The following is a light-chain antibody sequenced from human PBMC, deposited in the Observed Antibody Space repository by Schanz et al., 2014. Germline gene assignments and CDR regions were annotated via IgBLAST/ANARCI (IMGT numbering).Light chain of an antibody. CDR1: QNISSY. Sequence: DIQMTQSPSSLSASVGDRVTITCRASQNISSYLNWYQQKPGKAPKLLMSAASTLQSGVPSRFSGSGSGTDFTLTIDSLQPEDFATYYCQQSFSTPQTFGQGTKVEIK. V-gene: IGKV1-39*01. CDR2: AAS. J-gene: IGKJ1*01. CDR3: QQSFSTPQT.